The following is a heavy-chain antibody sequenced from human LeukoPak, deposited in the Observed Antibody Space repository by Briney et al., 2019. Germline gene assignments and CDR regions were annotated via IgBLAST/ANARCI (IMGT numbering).Heavy chain of an antibody. D-gene: IGHD5-24*01. CDR2: INPSGGST. V-gene: IGHV1-46*01. Sequence: ASVKVSCKASGYIFTSYGISWVRQAPGQGLEWMGIINPSGGSTSYAQKFQGRVTMTRDMSTSTVYMELSSLRSEDTAVYYCARAFDGYNYYFDYWGQGTLVTVSS. CDR1: GYIFTSYG. J-gene: IGHJ4*02. CDR3: ARAFDGYNYYFDY.